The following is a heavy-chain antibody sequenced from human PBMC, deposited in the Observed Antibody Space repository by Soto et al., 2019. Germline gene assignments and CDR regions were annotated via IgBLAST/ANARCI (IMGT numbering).Heavy chain of an antibody. Sequence: EVQLVECGGGLVQPGESLRLSCAASGFTVSNNYMSWVRQAPGKGLERVSFIYSGGNTYYADSVKGRFTISRDKSKNTLYLQMNNLRVEDTAVYYCTRRPGSWGQGTLVTVSS. V-gene: IGHV3-66*01. CDR2: IYSGGNT. J-gene: IGHJ5*02. CDR3: TRRPGS. CDR1: GFTVSNNY. D-gene: IGHD7-27*01.